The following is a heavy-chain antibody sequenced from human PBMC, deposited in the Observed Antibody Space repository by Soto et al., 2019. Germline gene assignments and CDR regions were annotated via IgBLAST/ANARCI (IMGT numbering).Heavy chain of an antibody. CDR3: ARSAITLFGVVSIPPHYYSEMDV. J-gene: IGHJ6*02. CDR2: IIPIFGIG. Sequence: SVKVSCKASGGTFNRYAISWVRQAPGQGLEWMGGIIPIFGIGNDAQRFQGRVTITADESTGTAHMELSSLRSEDTGVYYCARSAITLFGVVSIPPHYYSEMDVWGQGTTVTVSS. CDR1: GGTFNRYA. V-gene: IGHV1-69*13. D-gene: IGHD3-3*01.